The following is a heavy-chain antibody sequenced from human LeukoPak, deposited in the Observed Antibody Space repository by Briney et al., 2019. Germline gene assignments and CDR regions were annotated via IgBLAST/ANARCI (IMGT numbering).Heavy chain of an antibody. CDR1: GYSISSGYY. V-gene: IGHV4-38-2*02. CDR3: ARELRADY. D-gene: IGHD2-8*01. CDR2: IYHSGRT. J-gene: IGHJ4*02. Sequence: PSETLSLTCTVSGYSISSGYYWGWIRQPPGKGLEWIGSIYHSGRTYYNPSLKSRVTISVDTSKNQFSLKLSSVTAADTAVYYCARELRADYWGQGTLVTVSS.